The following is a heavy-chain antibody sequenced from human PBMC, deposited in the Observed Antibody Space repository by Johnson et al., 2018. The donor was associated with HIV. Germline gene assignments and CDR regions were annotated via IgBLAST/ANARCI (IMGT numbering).Heavy chain of an antibody. CDR2: ISGSGGST. V-gene: IGHV3-23*04. D-gene: IGHD4-23*01. CDR3: ARLGANSLGGAFDI. J-gene: IGHJ3*02. Sequence: EKLVESGGGLVQPGGSLRLSCAASGFTFSSYAMSWVRQAPGKGLEWVSAISGSGGSTYYADSVKGRFTISRDNSKNTLYLQMNSLRVEDTAVYYCARLGANSLGGAFDIWGQGTMVTVSS. CDR1: GFTFSSYA.